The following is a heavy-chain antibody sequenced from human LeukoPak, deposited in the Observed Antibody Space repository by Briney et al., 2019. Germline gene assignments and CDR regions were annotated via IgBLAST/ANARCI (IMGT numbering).Heavy chain of an antibody. D-gene: IGHD6-13*01. V-gene: IGHV4-59*01. Sequence: SETLSLTCTVSGGSISSYYWSWIRQPPGKGLEWIGYIYYSGSTNYNPSLKSRVTISVDTSKNQFSLKLSSVTAADTAVYYCARKVAAPPYYKDVLGKGTTVTVSS. CDR1: GGSISSYY. J-gene: IGHJ6*03. CDR3: ARKVAAPPYYKDV. CDR2: IYYSGST.